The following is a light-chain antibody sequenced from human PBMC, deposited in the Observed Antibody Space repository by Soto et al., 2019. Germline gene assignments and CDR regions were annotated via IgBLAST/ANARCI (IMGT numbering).Light chain of an antibody. CDR1: RNVVDGYNY. CDR3: RSYAGSTNV. V-gene: IGLV2-8*01. J-gene: IGLJ1*01. CDR2: EVS. Sequence: QSALAQLPSASGSPRQAVAISCTGTRNVVDGYNYVSWYQQLPRKALKLMIYEVSKRPSGVPYRFSGSNSGNTASLPVSGLHAEDEADYHGRSYAGSTNVFGAGSKVT.